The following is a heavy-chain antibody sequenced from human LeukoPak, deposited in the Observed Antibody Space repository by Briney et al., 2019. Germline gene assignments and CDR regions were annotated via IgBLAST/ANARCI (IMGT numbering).Heavy chain of an antibody. J-gene: IGHJ4*02. CDR2: IYTSGST. Sequence: PSVTLSLTCTVSGGSISSHTYYWSWIRQPAGKGLEWIGRIYTSGSTNYNPFLKSRVTISVDTSKNQFSLKLSSVTAADTAVYYCASTYYDFWSGYLYWGQGTLVTVSS. CDR3: ASTYYDFWSGYLY. CDR1: GGSISSHTYY. V-gene: IGHV4-61*02. D-gene: IGHD3-3*01.